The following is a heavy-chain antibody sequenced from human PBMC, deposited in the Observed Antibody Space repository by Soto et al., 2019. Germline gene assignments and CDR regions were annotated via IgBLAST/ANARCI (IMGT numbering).Heavy chain of an antibody. CDR3: ASLTMVRGVATWFDP. Sequence: PGGSLRLSCAASGFTFSSYAMHWVRQAPGKGLEWVAVISYDGSNKYYADSVKGRFTISRDNSKNTLYLQMNSLRAEDTAVYYCASLTMVRGVATWFDPWGQGTLVTVSS. CDR2: ISYDGSNK. V-gene: IGHV3-30-3*01. J-gene: IGHJ5*02. D-gene: IGHD3-10*01. CDR1: GFTFSSYA.